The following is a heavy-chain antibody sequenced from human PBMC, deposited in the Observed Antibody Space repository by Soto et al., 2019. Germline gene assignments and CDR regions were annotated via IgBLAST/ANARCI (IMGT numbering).Heavy chain of an antibody. D-gene: IGHD1-7*01. V-gene: IGHV1-24*01. CDR2: FDPEDGET. CDR1: GYTLTELS. J-gene: IGHJ3*02. Sequence: ASVKVSCKVSGYTLTELSMHWVRQAPGKGLEWMGGFDPEDGETIYAQKFQGRVTMTEDTSTDTAYMELSSLRSEDTAVYYCATAHGELELRSAFDIWGQGTMVTVSS. CDR3: ATAHGELELRSAFDI.